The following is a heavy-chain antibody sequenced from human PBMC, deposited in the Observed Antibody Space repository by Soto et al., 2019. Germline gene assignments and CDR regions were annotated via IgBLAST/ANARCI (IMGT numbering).Heavy chain of an antibody. CDR1: GFAISNYW. Sequence: EVQLVESGGGLVQPGGSLRLSCVASGFAISNYWMHWVRQAPGKGLVWVSRINSDASTTDYADSVKGRFTISRDNAKNTLYLQMDSLRAEDTALYYCARGFRWGMDVWGQGNTVTVSS. J-gene: IGHJ6*02. D-gene: IGHD3-16*02. CDR3: ARGFRWGMDV. V-gene: IGHV3-74*01. CDR2: INSDASTT.